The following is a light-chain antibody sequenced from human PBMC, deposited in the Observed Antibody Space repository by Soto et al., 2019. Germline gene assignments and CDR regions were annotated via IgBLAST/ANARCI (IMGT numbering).Light chain of an antibody. CDR3: GTWDSSLSGGV. CDR2: DNN. V-gene: IGLV1-51*01. Sequence: QSVLTQPPSVSAAPGQKVTISCSGSSSNIGNNYVSWYRQLPGSAPKLLIYDNNKRPSGIPDRFSASKSGTSATLDITGLQTGDEADYYCGTWDSSLSGGVFGGGTKLTVL. CDR1: SSNIGNNY. J-gene: IGLJ2*01.